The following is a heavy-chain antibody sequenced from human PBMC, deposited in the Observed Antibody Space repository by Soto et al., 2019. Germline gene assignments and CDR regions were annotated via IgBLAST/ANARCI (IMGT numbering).Heavy chain of an antibody. V-gene: IGHV4-34*01. CDR2: INPSGST. D-gene: IGHD6-13*01. Sequence: QVQLQQWGAGLLKSSETLTLTSAVYGGSFSGYYWSWIRQPPGEGLEWIGEINPSGSTNSNSSLKGRLPISVDTSKNQFSLQLSAVTAADTAVYYCARRTVAAAGEYIDYWGQGTLVTVSS. CDR3: ARRTVAAAGEYIDY. J-gene: IGHJ4*02. CDR1: GGSFSGYY.